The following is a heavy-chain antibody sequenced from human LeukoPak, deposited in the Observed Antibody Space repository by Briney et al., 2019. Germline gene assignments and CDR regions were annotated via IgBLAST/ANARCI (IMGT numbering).Heavy chain of an antibody. CDR1: GFIFSSFG. D-gene: IGHD3-16*01. CDR3: TTDSDDYVWGSYTGVGAFDI. J-gene: IGHJ3*02. V-gene: IGHV3-15*01. Sequence: GGSLRLSCAASGFIFSSFGMHWVRQAPGKGLEWVGRIKSKTDGGTTDYAAPVKGRFTISRDDSKNTLYLQMNSLKTEDTAVYYCTTDSDDYVWGSYTGVGAFDIWGQGTMVTVSS. CDR2: IKSKTDGGTT.